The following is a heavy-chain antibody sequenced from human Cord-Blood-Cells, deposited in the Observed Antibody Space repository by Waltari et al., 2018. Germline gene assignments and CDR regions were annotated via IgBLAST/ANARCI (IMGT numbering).Heavy chain of an antibody. CDR3: ATGKPGVPAADY. D-gene: IGHD2-2*01. J-gene: IGHJ4*02. V-gene: IGHV3-23*01. Sequence: EVQLLESGGGLVQPGGSLRLSCAASGFTFSSYAMSWVRQAPGKGLEWVSAISVSGGSTYYADSVQCRFTISRDNSKNTLYLQMNSLRAEDTAVYYCATGKPGVPAADYWGQGTLVTVSS. CDR1: GFTFSSYA. CDR2: ISVSGGST.